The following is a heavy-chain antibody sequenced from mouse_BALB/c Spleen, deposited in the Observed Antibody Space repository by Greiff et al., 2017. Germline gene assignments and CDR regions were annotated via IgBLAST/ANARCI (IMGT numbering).Heavy chain of an antibody. CDR3: AREGDWVYAMDY. J-gene: IGHJ4*01. CDR2: ISCYNGAT. Sequence: LVKTGASVKISCKASGYSFTGYYMHWVKQSHGKSLEWIGYISCYNGATSYNQKFKGKATLTADKSSSTAYMQLSSLTSEDSAVYFCAREGDWVYAMDYWGQGTSVTVSS. D-gene: IGHD4-1*01. V-gene: IGHV1S34*01. CDR1: GYSFTGYY.